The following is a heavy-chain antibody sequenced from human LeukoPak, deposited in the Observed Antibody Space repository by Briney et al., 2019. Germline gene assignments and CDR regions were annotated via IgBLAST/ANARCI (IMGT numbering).Heavy chain of an antibody. J-gene: IGHJ6*02. CDR2: ISAYNGNT. V-gene: IGHV1-18*01. D-gene: IGHD3-3*01. CDR1: GYTFTSYG. CDR3: ARDPDFWSGWSRYYYYYGMDV. Sequence: APVKVSCKASGYTFTSYGISWVRQAPGQGLEWMGWISAYNGNTNYAQKLQGRVTMTTDTSTSTAYMELRSLRSDDTAVYYCARDPDFWSGWSRYYYYYGMDVWGQGTTVTVSS.